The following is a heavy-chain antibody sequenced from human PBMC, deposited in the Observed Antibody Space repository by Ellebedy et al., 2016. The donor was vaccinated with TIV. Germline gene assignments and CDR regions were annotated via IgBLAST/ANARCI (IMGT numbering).Heavy chain of an antibody. V-gene: IGHV2-26*01. CDR3: ARIREGLLWFGELGPFDP. CDR2: IFSNDEK. Sequence: SGPTLVKPPETLTLTCTVPGFSLSNARMGVSWIRQPPGKALEWLAHIFSNDEKSYSTSLKSRLTISKDTSKSQVVLTMTNMDPVDTATYYCARIREGLLWFGELGPFDPWGQGTLVTVSS. D-gene: IGHD3-10*01. CDR1: GFSLSNARMG. J-gene: IGHJ5*02.